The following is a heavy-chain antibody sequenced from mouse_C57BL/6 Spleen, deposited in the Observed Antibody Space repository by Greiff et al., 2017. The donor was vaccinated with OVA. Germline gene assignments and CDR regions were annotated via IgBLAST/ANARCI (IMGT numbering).Heavy chain of an antibody. CDR1: GFSLTSYG. J-gene: IGHJ4*01. Sequence: VQVVESGPGLVQPSQSLSITCTVSGFSLTSYGVHWVRQSPGKGLEWLGVIWSGGSTDYNAAFISRLSISKDNSKSQVFFKMNSLQAEDTAIYYCARKPRDYYAMDYWGQGTSVTVSS. CDR2: IWSGGST. V-gene: IGHV2-2*01. CDR3: ARKPRDYYAMDY.